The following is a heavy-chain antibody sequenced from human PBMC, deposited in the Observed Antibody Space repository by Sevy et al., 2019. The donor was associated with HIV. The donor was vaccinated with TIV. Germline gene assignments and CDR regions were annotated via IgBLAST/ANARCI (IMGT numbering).Heavy chain of an antibody. CDR1: GFTFSSYW. Sequence: GGYLRLSCAASGFTFSSYWMSWVRQAPGKGLEWVANIKQDGSEKYYVDSVKGRFTISRDNAKNSLYLQMNSLRAEDTAVYYCARAVIVATGDYYGMDVWGQGTTVTVSS. D-gene: IGHD5-12*01. V-gene: IGHV3-7*01. CDR3: ARAVIVATGDYYGMDV. J-gene: IGHJ6*02. CDR2: IKQDGSEK.